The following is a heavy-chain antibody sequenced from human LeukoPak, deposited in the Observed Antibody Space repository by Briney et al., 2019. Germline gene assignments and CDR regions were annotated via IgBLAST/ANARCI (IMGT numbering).Heavy chain of an antibody. V-gene: IGHV4-30-4*01. CDR1: GGSISSGDYY. CDR2: IYYSGST. CDR3: ARVRRDYDSSGYFRYWYFDL. J-gene: IGHJ2*01. Sequence: SQTLSLTCTVSGGSISSGDYYWSWIRQPPGKGLEWIGYIYYSGSTYYNPSLKSRATISVDTSKNQFSLKLSSVTAADTAVYYCARVRRDYDSSGYFRYWYFDLWGRGTLVTVSS. D-gene: IGHD3-22*01.